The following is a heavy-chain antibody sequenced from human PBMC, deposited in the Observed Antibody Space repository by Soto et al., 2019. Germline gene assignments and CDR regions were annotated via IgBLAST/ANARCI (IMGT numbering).Heavy chain of an antibody. J-gene: IGHJ4*02. D-gene: IGHD6-19*01. CDR2: ISYDGSNK. Sequence: HPGGSLRLSCAASGFTFSSYAMHWVRQAPGKGLEWVAVISYDGSNKYYADSVKGRFTISRDNSKNTLYLQMNSLRAEDTAVYYCARDDRRYSSGWYPFDYWGQGTLVTVSS. V-gene: IGHV3-30-3*01. CDR3: ARDDRRYSSGWYPFDY. CDR1: GFTFSSYA.